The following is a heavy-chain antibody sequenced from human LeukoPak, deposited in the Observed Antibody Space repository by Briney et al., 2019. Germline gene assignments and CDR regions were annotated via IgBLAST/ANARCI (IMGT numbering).Heavy chain of an antibody. D-gene: IGHD3-10*01. Sequence: GGSLRLSCAASGFTFSSYWMNWVRQAPGKGLEWLSSITTISHYIYYAGAVRGRFTISRDNAKNSLYLQMNSLRGEDTAVYYCARSGGPGTYHQLRYNWFDPWGQGTLVTVSS. CDR2: ITTISHYI. V-gene: IGHV3-21*01. CDR1: GFTFSSYW. CDR3: ARSGGPGTYHQLRYNWFDP. J-gene: IGHJ5*02.